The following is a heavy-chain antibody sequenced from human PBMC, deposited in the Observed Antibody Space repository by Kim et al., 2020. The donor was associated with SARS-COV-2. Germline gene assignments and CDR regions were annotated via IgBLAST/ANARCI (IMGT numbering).Heavy chain of an antibody. J-gene: IGHJ4*02. CDR1: GYRFTSYW. V-gene: IGHV5-51*01. Sequence: GESLKISCKGSGYRFTSYWIGWVRQMPGNGLEWMGIIYPGDSDTRYNPSFQGQVTISADKSISTAYLQWSSLKASDTAMYYCTREGGNSYNLFDYWGQGTLVTVSS. CDR3: TREGGNSYNLFDY. D-gene: IGHD3-10*01. CDR2: IYPGDSDT.